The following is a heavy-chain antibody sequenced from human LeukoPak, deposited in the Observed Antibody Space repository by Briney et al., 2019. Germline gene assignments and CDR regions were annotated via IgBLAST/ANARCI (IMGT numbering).Heavy chain of an antibody. Sequence: GGSLRLSCVASGFICSRYDMRWVRHAPGEGLEWVALIWHDGSNTHYADSVKGRFTITRDHSKSTLYVQMNSLRVDDTAVYYCARDPATVTSDFDYWGQGALVTVSS. CDR2: IWHDGSNT. CDR1: GFICSRYD. CDR3: ARDPATVTSDFDY. J-gene: IGHJ4*02. D-gene: IGHD4-17*01. V-gene: IGHV3-33*01.